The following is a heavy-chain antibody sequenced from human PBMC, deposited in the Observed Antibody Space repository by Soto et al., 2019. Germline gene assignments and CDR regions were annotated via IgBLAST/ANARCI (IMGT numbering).Heavy chain of an antibody. Sequence: GESLKISCKGSGYSFTSYWIGWVRQLPAKGLEGMGIIYPGDYDTSYSPSFQRQVTLSADKSISTPYLESSSLTASGTAMYYCARPEGEYSRSPRGLVDHWGQRTLVTVSS. CDR3: ARPEGEYSRSPRGLVDH. D-gene: IGHD6-6*01. CDR1: GYSFTSYW. CDR2: IYPGDYDT. J-gene: IGHJ4*02. V-gene: IGHV5-51*01.